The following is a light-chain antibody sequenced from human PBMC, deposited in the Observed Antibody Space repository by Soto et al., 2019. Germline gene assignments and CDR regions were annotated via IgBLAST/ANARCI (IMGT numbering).Light chain of an antibody. J-gene: IGLJ1*01. CDR1: SSDVGGYNY. V-gene: IGLV2-14*01. CDR3: SSYTSSSTRV. Sequence: QSVLTQPASVSGSPGQSITISCTGTSSDVGGYNYVSWYQQHPGKAPKLMIYDVSNRPSGVSNRFSGSKSGNTASLTISGFRFEAEADYYCSSYTSSSTRVFGTGTKVTV. CDR2: DVS.